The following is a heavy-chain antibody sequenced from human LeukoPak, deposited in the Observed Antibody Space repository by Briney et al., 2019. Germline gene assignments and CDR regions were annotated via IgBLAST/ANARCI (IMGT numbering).Heavy chain of an antibody. CDR1: GGSISSSNW. CDR3: AKAATGTRNGFDI. Sequence: PSGTLSLTCAVSGGSISSSNWWSWVRQPPGKGLEWIGEIFHGGSTNYNPSLKSRVTISVDKSKNQFSLNLISLTAADTAVYYCAKAATGTRNGFDIWGQGTMVTVSS. V-gene: IGHV4-4*02. J-gene: IGHJ3*02. CDR2: IFHGGST. D-gene: IGHD6-13*01.